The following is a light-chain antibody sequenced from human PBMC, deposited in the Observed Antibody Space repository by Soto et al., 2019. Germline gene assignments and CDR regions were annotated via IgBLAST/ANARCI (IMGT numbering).Light chain of an antibody. CDR2: KAS. J-gene: IGKJ1*01. Sequence: DIQMTQSPSTLSTSVGDRVTITWRASQNIRISLAWYQQKPGKVPKLLIYKASSLELGVPSRFSGSGSGTEFTLTISSLQPDDVATYYCQQYNSNSRTFGQGTKVDI. CDR1: QNIRIS. V-gene: IGKV1-5*03. CDR3: QQYNSNSRT.